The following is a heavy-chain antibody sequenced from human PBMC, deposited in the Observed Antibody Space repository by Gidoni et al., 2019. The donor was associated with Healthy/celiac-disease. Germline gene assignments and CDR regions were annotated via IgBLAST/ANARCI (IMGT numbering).Heavy chain of an antibody. D-gene: IGHD1-1*01. CDR3: ARRLHARWNEGGAFDI. CDR2: IYPGDSDT. Sequence: EVQLVQPGAEVKKPGESLKISCKGSGYSFTSYWIGWVRQRPGKGLEWMGIIYPGDSDTRYRPSFQGQVTISADKSISTAYLQWSSLKASDTAMYYCARRLHARWNEGGAFDIWGQGTMVTVSS. CDR1: GYSFTSYW. J-gene: IGHJ3*02. V-gene: IGHV5-51*03.